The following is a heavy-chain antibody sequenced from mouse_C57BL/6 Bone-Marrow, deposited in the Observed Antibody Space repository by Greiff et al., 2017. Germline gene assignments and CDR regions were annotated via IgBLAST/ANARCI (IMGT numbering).Heavy chain of an antibody. D-gene: IGHD2-14*01. CDR2: IHPTSGST. Sequence: QVQLQQPGAELVKPGASVKLSCKASGYTFTSYWMHWVKQRPGQGLEWIGMIHPTSGSTNYNEKFKSKATLTVDKSSSTAYMQLSSLTSEDSAVYYCMGEYDGYFDVWGTGTTVTVSS. V-gene: IGHV1-64*01. CDR1: GYTFTSYW. CDR3: MGEYDGYFDV. J-gene: IGHJ1*03.